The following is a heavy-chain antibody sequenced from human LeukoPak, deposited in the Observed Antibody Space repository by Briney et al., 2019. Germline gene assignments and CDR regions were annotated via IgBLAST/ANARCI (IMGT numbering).Heavy chain of an antibody. CDR2: IYHSGNT. V-gene: IGHV4-38-2*02. D-gene: IGHD3-16*02. CDR3: ARARAFVWGSYRYIPYYFDP. Sequence: SETLSLTCTVSGYSISSGYYWGWIRQPPGKGLEWIGSIYHSGNTYYNPSLKSRVTISVDTSKNQFSLNLRSVTAADTAVYFCARARAFVWGSYRYIPYYFDPWGQGTLVTVSS. J-gene: IGHJ5*02. CDR1: GYSISSGYY.